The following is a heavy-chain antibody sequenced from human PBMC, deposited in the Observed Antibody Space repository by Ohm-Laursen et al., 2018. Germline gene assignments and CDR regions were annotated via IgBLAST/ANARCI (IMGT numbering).Heavy chain of an antibody. CDR3: AKESSTWVQLWLDY. V-gene: IGHV3-9*01. CDR2: INWNGGSI. CDR1: GFTFSTYW. D-gene: IGHD5-18*01. J-gene: IGHJ4*02. Sequence: SLRLSCAASGFTFSTYWMFWVRQAPGKGLEWVSGINWNGGSIGYADSVKGRFTISRDNAKNSLYLQMNSLRGEDTALYYCAKESSTWVQLWLDYWGQGTLVTVSS.